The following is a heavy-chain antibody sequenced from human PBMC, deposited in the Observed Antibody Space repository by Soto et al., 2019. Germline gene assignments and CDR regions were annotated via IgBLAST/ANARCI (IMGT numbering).Heavy chain of an antibody. Sequence: SETLSLTCTVSGGSISSYYWSWIRQPPGKGLEWIGYIYYSGSTNYNPSLKSRVTISVDTSKNQFSLKLSSVTAADTAVYYCASALLTGYYSASLSFDYWGQGTLVTVSS. J-gene: IGHJ4*02. D-gene: IGHD3-9*01. CDR3: ASALLTGYYSASLSFDY. V-gene: IGHV4-59*01. CDR2: IYYSGST. CDR1: GGSISSYY.